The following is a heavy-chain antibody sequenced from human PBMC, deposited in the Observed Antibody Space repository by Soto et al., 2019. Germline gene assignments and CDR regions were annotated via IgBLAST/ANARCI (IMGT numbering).Heavy chain of an antibody. J-gene: IGHJ3*02. Sequence: QVQLQESGPGLVKPSQTLSLTCTVSGGSISSGGYYWSWIRQHPGKGLEWIGYIYYSGSTYYTPSLKSRVTISVDTSKNQFSLKLSSVTAADTAVYYCARDNGSGSYYDAFDIWGQGTMVTVSS. V-gene: IGHV4-31*03. CDR1: GGSISSGGYY. CDR2: IYYSGST. CDR3: ARDNGSGSYYDAFDI. D-gene: IGHD3-10*01.